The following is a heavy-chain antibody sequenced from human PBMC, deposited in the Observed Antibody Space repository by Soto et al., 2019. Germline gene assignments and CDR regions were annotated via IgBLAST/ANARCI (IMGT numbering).Heavy chain of an antibody. V-gene: IGHV3-30-3*01. D-gene: IGHD2-15*01. Sequence: GGSLRLSCAASGFTFSSYAMHWVRQAPGKGLEWVAVISYDGSNKYYADSVKGRFTISRDNSKNTLYLQMNSLRAEDTAVYYCARGHIGYCSGGSCYAYTGGFDYWGQGTLVTVSS. CDR2: ISYDGSNK. CDR3: ARGHIGYCSGGSCYAYTGGFDY. CDR1: GFTFSSYA. J-gene: IGHJ4*02.